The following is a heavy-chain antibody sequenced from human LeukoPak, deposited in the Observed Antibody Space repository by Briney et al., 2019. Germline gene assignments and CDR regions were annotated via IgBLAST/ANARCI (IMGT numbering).Heavy chain of an antibody. CDR1: GGSISSYY. Sequence: PSETLSLTCTVSGGSISSYYWSWIRQPAGKGLEWIGRIYTSGSTNYNPSLKSRVTMSVDTSKNQFYLTLSSVTAADTAVYYCARVVVSYGAYGTFDYWGQGTLVTVSS. J-gene: IGHJ4*02. D-gene: IGHD4-17*01. V-gene: IGHV4-4*07. CDR2: IYTSGST. CDR3: ARVVVSYGAYGTFDY.